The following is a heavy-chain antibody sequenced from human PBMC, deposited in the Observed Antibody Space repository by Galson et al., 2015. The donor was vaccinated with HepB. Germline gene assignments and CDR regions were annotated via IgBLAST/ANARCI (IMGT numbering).Heavy chain of an antibody. V-gene: IGHV5-51*01. CDR3: AKHGINYYYMDV. J-gene: IGHJ6*03. Sequence: QSGAEVKKPGEALKIPCKGSGYTFSIYWISWVRQMPGKGLEWMGTIYPGDSYTTYSPSLQGQVTISVDKSISTTYLQWSSLKASDTAMYYCAKHGINYYYMDVWGKGTTVTVSS. CDR2: IYPGDSYT. CDR1: GYTFSIYW. D-gene: IGHD1-26*01.